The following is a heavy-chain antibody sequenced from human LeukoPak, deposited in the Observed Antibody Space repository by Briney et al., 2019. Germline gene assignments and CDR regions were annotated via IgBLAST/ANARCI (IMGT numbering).Heavy chain of an antibody. J-gene: IGHJ4*02. D-gene: IGHD3-22*01. CDR3: ARRSHYYDSSGYLYYFDY. Sequence: SETLSLTCTVSGGSISSYYWSWIRQPPGKGLEWIGYIYYSGSTNYNPSLKSRVTISVDTSKNQFSLKLSSVTAAETAVYYCARRSHYYDSSGYLYYFDYWGQGTLVTVSS. CDR2: IYYSGST. V-gene: IGHV4-59*01. CDR1: GGSISSYY.